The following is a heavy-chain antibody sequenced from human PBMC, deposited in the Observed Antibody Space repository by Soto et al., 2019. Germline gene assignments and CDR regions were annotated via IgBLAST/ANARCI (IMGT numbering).Heavy chain of an antibody. CDR3: ARGWFGPDV. J-gene: IGHJ6*03. D-gene: IGHD3-10*01. CDR1: EFTFSGRS. V-gene: IGHV3-74*01. CDR2: IDKVGTES. Sequence: EVQLVESGGGLVQPGGSLRLSCAASEFTFSGRSVHWVRQAPGKGLVWVSGIDKVGTESTYADSVKGLFTSSRDNAKNTVYLQMNRLRVEGTAVYYCARGWFGPDVWGKGTRVTVSS.